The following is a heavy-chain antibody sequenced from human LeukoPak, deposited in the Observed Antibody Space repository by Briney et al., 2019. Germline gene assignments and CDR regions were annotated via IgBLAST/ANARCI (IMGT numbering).Heavy chain of an antibody. J-gene: IGHJ2*01. CDR1: GYTLSDVS. CDR3: ARETGIAVALGWYFDL. Sequence: GASVKVSCKVFGYTLSDVSIHWVVQAPGKGLEWMGGFDPEDGEIIYAQNFQDRVTLTEDESTSTAYMELSSLRSEDTAVYYCARETGIAVALGWYFDLWGRGTLVTVSS. V-gene: IGHV1-24*01. CDR2: FDPEDGEI. D-gene: IGHD6-19*01.